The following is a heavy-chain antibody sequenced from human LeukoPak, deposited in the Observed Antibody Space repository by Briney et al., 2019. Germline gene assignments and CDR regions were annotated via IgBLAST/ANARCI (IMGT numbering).Heavy chain of an antibody. D-gene: IGHD5-24*01. CDR1: GGSISSYY. Sequence: PSETLSLTCTVSGGSISSYYWSWIRQPPGKGLEWIGYIYYSGSTNYNPSLKSRVTISVDTSKNQFSLKLSSVTAADTAVYYCARAREGYNQGPWFDPWGQGTLVTVSS. CDR3: ARAREGYNQGPWFDP. J-gene: IGHJ5*02. V-gene: IGHV4-59*01. CDR2: IYYSGST.